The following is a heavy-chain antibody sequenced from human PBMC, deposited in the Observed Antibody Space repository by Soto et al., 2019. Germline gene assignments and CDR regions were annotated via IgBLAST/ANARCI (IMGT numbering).Heavy chain of an antibody. J-gene: IGHJ4*02. V-gene: IGHV3-23*01. Sequence: GGALRLSCAASGFTFSSYVMSWVRQAPGKGLEWVSAITGSGGGIYYVDSVRGRFTISRDHSKNTLYLQMSSLRAEDTALYYCVKGSASARPYYFDYWGQGALVTVSS. D-gene: IGHD6-6*01. CDR3: VKGSASARPYYFDY. CDR2: ITGSGGGI. CDR1: GFTFSSYV.